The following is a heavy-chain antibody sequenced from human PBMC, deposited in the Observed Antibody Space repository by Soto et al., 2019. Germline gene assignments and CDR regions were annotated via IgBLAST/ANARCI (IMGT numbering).Heavy chain of an antibody. D-gene: IGHD2-21*01. CDR3: ARDKLTPHRSIIGLGADYYYYGMDV. CDR2: IIPIFVTA. J-gene: IGHJ6*02. Sequence: ASVKVSCKASGGTFSSYAISWVRQGPGQGLEWMGGIIPIFVTANYAQKLQGRVTITADESTSTAYMELSSLRSEDTAVYYCARDKLTPHRSIIGLGADYYYYGMDVWGQGTTVTVSS. V-gene: IGHV1-69*13. CDR1: GGTFSSYA.